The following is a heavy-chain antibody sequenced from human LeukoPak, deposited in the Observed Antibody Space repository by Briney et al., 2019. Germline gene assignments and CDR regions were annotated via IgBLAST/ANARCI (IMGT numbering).Heavy chain of an antibody. CDR2: IYTSGST. D-gene: IGHD2-21*01. J-gene: IGHJ2*01. CDR3: ARAHRNSGWYFDL. CDR1: GGSVSSYY. V-gene: IGHV4-4*07. Sequence: SETLSLTCTVSGGSVSSYYWSWIRQPAGKGLEWIGRIYTSGSTNYNPSLSSRVTISVDRSKNQFSLKLSSVTAADTAVYYCARAHRNSGWYFDLWGRGTLVTVSS.